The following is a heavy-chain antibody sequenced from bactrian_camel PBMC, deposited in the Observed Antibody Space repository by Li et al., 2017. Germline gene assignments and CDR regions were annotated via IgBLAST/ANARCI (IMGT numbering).Heavy chain of an antibody. Sequence: HVQLVESGGGSVQAGGSLRLSCAVSGYIYRSVCMAWFRQAPGKEREGVAAVDSDGSISYADSVKGRFTISKDNAKNTYLQMNSLKPEDTAMYYCAIGRQYSDYRSCRLIRGDFVYWGQGTQVTVS. D-gene: IGHD4*01. J-gene: IGHJ6*01. CDR1: GYIYRSVC. CDR3: AIGRQYSDYRSCRLIRGDFVY. V-gene: IGHV3S53*01. CDR2: VDSDGSI.